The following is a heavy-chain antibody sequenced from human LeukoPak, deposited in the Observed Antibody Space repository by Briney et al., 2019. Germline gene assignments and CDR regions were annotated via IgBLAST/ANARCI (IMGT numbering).Heavy chain of an antibody. V-gene: IGHV3-74*01. D-gene: IGHD1-1*01. CDR3: AKGGTRHMDV. CDR1: GFTFDDYA. CDR2: INSDGTST. J-gene: IGHJ6*03. Sequence: PGGSLRLSCAASGFTFDDYAMHWVRQAPGKGLVWVSRINSDGTSTSYADSVKGRFTISRDNAKNTLYLQMNSLRAEDTAVYYCAKGGTRHMDVWGKGTTVTVSS.